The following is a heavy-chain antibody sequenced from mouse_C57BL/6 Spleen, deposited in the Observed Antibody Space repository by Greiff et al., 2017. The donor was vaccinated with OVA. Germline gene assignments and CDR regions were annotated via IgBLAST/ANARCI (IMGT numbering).Heavy chain of an antibody. J-gene: IGHJ1*03. CDR1: GFTFSDYY. CDR3: ARGGDGYSYWYFDV. CDR2: INYDGSST. Sequence: EVKLMESEGGLVQPGSSMKLSCTASGFTFSDYYMAWVRQVPEKGLEWVANINYDGSSTYYLDSLKSRFIISRDNAKNILYLQMSSLKSEDTATYYCARGGDGYSYWYFDVWGTGTTVTVSS. D-gene: IGHD2-3*01. V-gene: IGHV5-16*01.